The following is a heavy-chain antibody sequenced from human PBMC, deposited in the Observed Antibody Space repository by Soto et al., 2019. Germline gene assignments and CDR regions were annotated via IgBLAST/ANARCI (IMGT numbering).Heavy chain of an antibody. CDR3: ARDRGVQLFRRGAFDI. J-gene: IGHJ3*02. V-gene: IGHV3-30-3*01. CDR1: GFTFSSYA. CDR2: ISYDGSNK. D-gene: IGHD5-18*01. Sequence: VQLLESGGGLVQPGGSLRLSCAASGFTFSSYAMHWVRQAPGKGLEWVAVISYDGSNKYYADSVKGRFTISRDNSKNTLYLQMNSLRAEDTAVYYCARDRGVQLFRRGAFDIWGQGTMVTVSS.